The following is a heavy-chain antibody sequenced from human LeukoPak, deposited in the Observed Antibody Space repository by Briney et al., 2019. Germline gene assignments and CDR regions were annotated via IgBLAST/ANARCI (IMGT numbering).Heavy chain of an antibody. CDR1: GGSINNNIHY. J-gene: IGHJ3*02. Sequence: SETLSLTCTVSGGSINNNIHYWVWIRQPPGKGLEWVGTIFYSGQTYYNPSLKSRVTISVDTSKNQFSLKLRSVTAADTAGYYCARDREQQLVRFYNAFDIWGQGTMVTVSS. CDR3: ARDREQQLVRFYNAFDI. D-gene: IGHD6-13*01. CDR2: IFYSGQT. V-gene: IGHV4-39*07.